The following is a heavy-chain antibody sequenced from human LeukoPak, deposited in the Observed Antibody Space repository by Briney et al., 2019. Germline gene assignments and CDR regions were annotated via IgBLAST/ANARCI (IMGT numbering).Heavy chain of an antibody. CDR2: IKSKTDGGTT. D-gene: IGHD3-22*01. V-gene: IGHV3-15*01. J-gene: IGHJ4*02. Sequence: GGSLRLFCAASGFTFSSYAMSWVRQAPGKGLEWVGRIKSKTDGGTTDYAAPVKGRFTISRDDSKNTLYLQMNSLKTEDTAVYYCTTVSDSSGYYSDYWGQGTLVTVSS. CDR3: TTVSDSSGYYSDY. CDR1: GFTFSSYA.